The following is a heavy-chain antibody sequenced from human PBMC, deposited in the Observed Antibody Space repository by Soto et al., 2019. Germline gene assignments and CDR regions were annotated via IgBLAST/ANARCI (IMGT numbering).Heavy chain of an antibody. V-gene: IGHV4-59*01. CDR3: ASSRTGYDSSGWVRIWASPFDY. CDR2: IYYSGSM. CDR1: GGSIGSYY. Sequence: SETLSLTCTVSGGSIGSYYWSWIRQPPGKGLEWIGYIYYSGSMNYNPSLKSRVIISDDTSKNQIFLRLSSVTAADTAVYYCASSRTGYDSSGWVRIWASPFDYWG. J-gene: IGHJ4*01. D-gene: IGHD3-22*01.